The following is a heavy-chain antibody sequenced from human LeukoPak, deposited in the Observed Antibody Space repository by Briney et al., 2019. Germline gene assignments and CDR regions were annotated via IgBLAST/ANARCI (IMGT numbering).Heavy chain of an antibody. CDR2: IIPILGIA. J-gene: IGHJ4*02. Sequence: GASVKVSCKASGGTFSSYAISWVRQAPGQGLEWMGRIIPILGIANYAQKFQGRVTITADKSTSIAYMELSSLRSEDTAVYYCARAAEPYYYDSSGYPPPDYWGQGTLVTVSS. CDR3: ARAAEPYYYDSSGYPPPDY. CDR1: GGTFSSYA. D-gene: IGHD3-22*01. V-gene: IGHV1-69*04.